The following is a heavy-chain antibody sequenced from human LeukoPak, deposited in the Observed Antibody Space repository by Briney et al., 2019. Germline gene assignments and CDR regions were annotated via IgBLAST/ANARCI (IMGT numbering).Heavy chain of an antibody. CDR1: RFTFSHHA. D-gene: IGHD3-10*01. CDR2: ITYEGIFK. Sequence: GGSLRLSCAASRFTFSHHAMHWFRLAPGKGLEWVAAITYEGIFKNYADSVKGRFTISRDNAKNTLYLQMDSLRPEDTATYYCARDLIQEWQGEYRGGRCFDYWGLGTQVTVYS. V-gene: IGHV3-30*01. J-gene: IGHJ4*02. CDR3: ARDLIQEWQGEYRGGRCFDY.